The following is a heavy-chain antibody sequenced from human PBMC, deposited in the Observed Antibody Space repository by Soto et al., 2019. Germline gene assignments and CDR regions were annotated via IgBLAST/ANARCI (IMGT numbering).Heavy chain of an antibody. CDR3: ARGLRSVLDY. V-gene: IGHV3-33*01. CDR1: GFIFSNFG. D-gene: IGHD6-6*01. J-gene: IGHJ4*02. Sequence: PGGSLRLSCVASGFIFSNFGMHWVRQAPGKGLEWVAVISSDEKIKQYADSVRGRFAISRDNSKNTLYLQMTSLRAKDTAIYYCARGLRSVLDYWGQGTLVTVSS. CDR2: ISSDEKIK.